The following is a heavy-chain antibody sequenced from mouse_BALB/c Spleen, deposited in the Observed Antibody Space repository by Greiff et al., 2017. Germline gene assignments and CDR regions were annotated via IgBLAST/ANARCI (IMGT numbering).Heavy chain of an antibody. J-gene: IGHJ1*01. CDR3: ARGGVYDWGYFDV. D-gene: IGHD2-4*01. CDR2: INPYNGDT. V-gene: IGHV1-20*02. CDR1: GYSFTGYF. Sequence: EVQLQQSGPELVQPGASVKISCKASGYSFTGYFMNWVMQSHGKSLEWIGRINPYNGDTFYNQKFKGKATLTVDKSSSTAHLELRSLASEDSAVYYCARGGVYDWGYFDVWGAGTTVTVSA.